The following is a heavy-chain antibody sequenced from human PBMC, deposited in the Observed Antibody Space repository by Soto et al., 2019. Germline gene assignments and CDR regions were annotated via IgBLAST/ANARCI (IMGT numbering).Heavy chain of an antibody. J-gene: IGHJ4*02. V-gene: IGHV4-34*01. CDR2: INHSGST. CDR1: GGSFSGYY. CDR3: ARYMVRGVTYYFDY. D-gene: IGHD3-10*01. Sequence: QVQLQQWGAGLLKPSETLSLTCAVYGGSFSGYYWSWIRQPPGKGLEWIGEINHSGSTNYNPSLKSRVTISVDTSTNQFSLKLSSVTAADTAVYYCARYMVRGVTYYFDYWGQGTLVTVSS.